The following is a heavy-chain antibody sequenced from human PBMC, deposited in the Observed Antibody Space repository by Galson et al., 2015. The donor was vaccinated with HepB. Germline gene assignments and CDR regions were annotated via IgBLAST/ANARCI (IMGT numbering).Heavy chain of an antibody. V-gene: IGHV1-69*13. D-gene: IGHD3-10*01. Sequence: SVKVSCKASGYTFTSYGISWVRQAPGQGLEWMGGIIPIFGTANYAQKFQGRVTITADESTSTAYMELSSLRSEDTAVYYCARGNTFGGYYYYGMDVWGQGTTVTVSS. CDR3: ARGNTFGGYYYYGMDV. J-gene: IGHJ6*02. CDR2: IIPIFGTA. CDR1: GYTFTSYG.